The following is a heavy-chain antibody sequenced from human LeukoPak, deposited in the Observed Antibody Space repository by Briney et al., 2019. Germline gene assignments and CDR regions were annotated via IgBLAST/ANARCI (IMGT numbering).Heavy chain of an antibody. Sequence: GSLRLSCAASGFTVSSTHMVWIRQPPGKGLEWIGEINHSGSTNYNPSLKSRVTISVDTSKNQFSLKLSSVTAADTAVYYCARGPPYIVVVTAIGFFDYWGQGTLVTVSS. CDR3: ARGPPYIVVVTAIGFFDY. CDR2: INHSGST. V-gene: IGHV4-34*01. J-gene: IGHJ4*02. D-gene: IGHD2-21*02. CDR1: GFTVSSTH.